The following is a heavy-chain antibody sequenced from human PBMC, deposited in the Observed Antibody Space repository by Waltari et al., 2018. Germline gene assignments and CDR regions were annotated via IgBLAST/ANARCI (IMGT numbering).Heavy chain of an antibody. CDR1: GFTFSSYE. D-gene: IGHD3-22*01. CDR3: ASRTDSSGYYEGGFSY. V-gene: IGHV3-48*03. CDR2: ISSSGSTI. Sequence: EVQLVESGGGLVQPGGSLRLSCAASGFTFSSYEMNWVRQAPGKGLEWVSYISSSGSTIYYADSGKGRFTISRDNAKNSLYLQMNSLRAEDTAVYYCASRTDSSGYYEGGFSYWGQGTLVTVSS. J-gene: IGHJ4*02.